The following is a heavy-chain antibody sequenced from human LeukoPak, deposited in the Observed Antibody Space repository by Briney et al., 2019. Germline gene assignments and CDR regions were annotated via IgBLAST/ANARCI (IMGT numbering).Heavy chain of an antibody. V-gene: IGHV4-4*07. CDR2: IYSSGSR. Sequence: SETLSLTCTVSGASISSYYWSWIRQPAGKGLGWIGRIYSSGSRNYNPSLNSRVTMSVDTSKNQFSLKLSSVTAADTAVYHCARDRGILDVWGKGTTVTVSS. D-gene: IGHD3-10*01. CDR3: ARDRGILDV. CDR1: GASISSYY. J-gene: IGHJ6*04.